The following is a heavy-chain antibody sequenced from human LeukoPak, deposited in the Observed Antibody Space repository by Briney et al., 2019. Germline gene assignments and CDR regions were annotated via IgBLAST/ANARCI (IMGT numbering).Heavy chain of an antibody. V-gene: IGHV1-8*01. Sequence: GASVKVSCKASGFTFTNYDINWVRQATGQGLEWIGWMNPRNGNTGYAQKFQGRVTMTRDTSISTGYMELRSLRSEDTAVYYCVRDGEGVAISVNYWFDPWGQGTLVTVSS. J-gene: IGHJ5*02. CDR1: GFTFTNYD. CDR3: VRDGEGVAISVNYWFDP. CDR2: MNPRNGNT. D-gene: IGHD3-10*01.